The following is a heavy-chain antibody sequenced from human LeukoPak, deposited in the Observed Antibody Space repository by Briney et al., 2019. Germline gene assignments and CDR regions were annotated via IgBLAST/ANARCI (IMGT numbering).Heavy chain of an antibody. CDR1: CGSLNSSSYY. CDR3: ARFGGRYCSSTSCYKGVDY. Sequence: SETPAPPRTGSCGSLNSSSYYLGGIRPPPRKGPGGVGGNYYNWSTYYNPSLKSRVTISVDTSKNQFSLKLSSVTAADTAVYYCARFGGRYCSSTSCYKGVDYWGQGTLVTVSS. CDR2: NYYNWST. J-gene: IGHJ4*02. V-gene: IGHV4-39*07. D-gene: IGHD2-2*02.